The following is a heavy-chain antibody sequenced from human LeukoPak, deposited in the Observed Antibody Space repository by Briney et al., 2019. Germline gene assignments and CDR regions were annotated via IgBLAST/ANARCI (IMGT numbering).Heavy chain of an antibody. CDR3: VSGYSGYDYYYYYGMDV. V-gene: IGHV1-8*01. D-gene: IGHD5-12*01. J-gene: IGHJ6*02. CDR2: MNPNSGNT. CDR1: GYTFTSYD. Sequence: ASVKVSCKASGYTFTSYDINWVRQATGQGLEWMGWMNPNSGNTGYAQKFQGRVTMTRNTSISTAYMELSSLRSEDTAVYYCVSGYSGYDYYYYYGMDVWGQGTTVTVSS.